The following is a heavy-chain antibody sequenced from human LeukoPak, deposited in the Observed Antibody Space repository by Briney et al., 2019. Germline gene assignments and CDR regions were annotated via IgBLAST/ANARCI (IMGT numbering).Heavy chain of an antibody. Sequence: ASVKVSCKASGYTFTSYAMHWVRQAPGQRLEWMGWINAGNGNTKYSQKFQGRVTITADESTSTAYMELSCLRSEDTAVYYCARSNGRLRITMIVGGDWFDPWGQGTLVTVSS. V-gene: IGHV1-3*01. CDR3: ARSNGRLRITMIVGGDWFDP. CDR1: GYTFTSYA. D-gene: IGHD3-22*01. CDR2: INAGNGNT. J-gene: IGHJ5*02.